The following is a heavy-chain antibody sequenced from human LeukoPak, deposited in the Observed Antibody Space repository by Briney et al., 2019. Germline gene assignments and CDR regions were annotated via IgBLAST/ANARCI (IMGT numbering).Heavy chain of an antibody. D-gene: IGHD2-2*02. CDR1: GFTFSTYA. CDR3: AKSIRGPYYYGMDV. CDR2: ISGSGGST. V-gene: IGHV3-23*01. J-gene: IGHJ6*02. Sequence: GGSLRLSCAASGFTFSTYAMSWVRQAPGKGREWFSVISGSGGSTYYADAVKGRFAISRDNSKNTLYLQMNSLRAEDTAVYYCAKSIRGPYYYGMDVWGQGTTVTVSS.